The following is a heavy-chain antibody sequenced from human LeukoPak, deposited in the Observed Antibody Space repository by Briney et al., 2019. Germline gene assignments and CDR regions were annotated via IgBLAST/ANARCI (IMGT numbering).Heavy chain of an antibody. CDR1: GGFSSSYY. CDR2: IYTSGST. Sequence: PSGSLCLTCTVSGGFSSSYYWSWVRQPPGKGLESIAYIYTSGSTNYNPSLKSRVTISVDTSKHQFSLKLSSVTAADTAVYYCARRVPGDAFDIWGQGTMVTVPS. D-gene: IGHD1-1*01. CDR3: ARRVPGDAFDI. J-gene: IGHJ3*02. V-gene: IGHV4-4*09.